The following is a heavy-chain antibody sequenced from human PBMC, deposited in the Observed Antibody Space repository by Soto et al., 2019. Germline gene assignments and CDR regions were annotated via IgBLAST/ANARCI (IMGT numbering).Heavy chain of an antibody. CDR1: GYTFTSYD. V-gene: IGHV1-8*01. Sequence: ASVKVSCKASGYTFTSYDINWVRQATGQGLEWMGWMNPNSGNTGYAQKFQGRVTMTRNTSISTAYMELGSLRSEDTAVYYCARAHSLFTMVRGVMRKFDPWGQGTLVTVSS. D-gene: IGHD3-10*01. CDR2: MNPNSGNT. J-gene: IGHJ5*02. CDR3: ARAHSLFTMVRGVMRKFDP.